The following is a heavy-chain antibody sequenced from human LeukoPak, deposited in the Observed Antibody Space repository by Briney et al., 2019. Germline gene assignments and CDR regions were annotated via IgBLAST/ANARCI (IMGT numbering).Heavy chain of an antibody. V-gene: IGHV3-48*03. J-gene: IGHJ3*02. CDR2: ISSSSTTI. D-gene: IGHD3-16*01. Sequence: GGSLRLSCAASGFTFSSYELYWVRQAPGKGPEWISYISSSSTTIKYADSVRGRFTISRDDAGESLYLQMNSLRAEDTAIYYCGASRQYVGAFDIWGQGTLVTVSS. CDR3: GASRQYVGAFDI. CDR1: GFTFSSYE.